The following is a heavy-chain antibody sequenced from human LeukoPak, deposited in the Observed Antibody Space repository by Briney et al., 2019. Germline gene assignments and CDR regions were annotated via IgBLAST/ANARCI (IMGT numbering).Heavy chain of an antibody. D-gene: IGHD2-2*02. CDR1: GYTFTSYD. CDR2: MNPNSGNT. V-gene: IGHV1-8*03. CDR3: ARSDGHCSSTSCYRYYYYMDV. Sequence: ASVKVSCKASGYTFTSYDINWVRQATGQGLEWMGWMNPNSGNTGYAQKFQGRVTITRNTSISTAYMELNSLRSEDTAVYYCARSDGHCSSTSCYRYYYYMDVWGKGTTVTVSS. J-gene: IGHJ6*03.